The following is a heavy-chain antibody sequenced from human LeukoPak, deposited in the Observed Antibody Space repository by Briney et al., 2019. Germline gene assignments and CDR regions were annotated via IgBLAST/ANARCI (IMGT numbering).Heavy chain of an antibody. V-gene: IGHV2-5*02. D-gene: IGHD2-15*01. CDR2: IYWDDDK. J-gene: IGHJ4*02. CDR1: GFSLSTSGVG. CDR3: AHSQSTKYCSGGSCFKDGFDY. Sequence: VSGPTLVNPTQTLTLTCTFSGFSLSTSGVGVGWIRQPPGKALEWLALIYWDDDKRYSPSLKSRLTITKDTSKNQVVLTMTNMDPVDTATYYCAHSQSTKYCSGGSCFKDGFDYWGQGTLVTVSS.